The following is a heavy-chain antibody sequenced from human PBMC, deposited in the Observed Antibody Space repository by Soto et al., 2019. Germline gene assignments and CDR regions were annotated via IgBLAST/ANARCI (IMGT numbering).Heavy chain of an antibody. CDR1: WYTLTSFD. CDR2: MNPNSGNT. CDR3: ARLAYCGGDCYPGRYYFDY. Sequence: VSCKASWYTLTSFDIQLGGQAPGKGAGWMGWMNPNSGNTGYAQKFQGRVTMTRNTSISTAYMELSSLRSEDTAVYYCARLAYCGGDCYPGRYYFDYWGQGTLVTVSS. V-gene: IGHV1-8*01. D-gene: IGHD2-21*01. J-gene: IGHJ4*02.